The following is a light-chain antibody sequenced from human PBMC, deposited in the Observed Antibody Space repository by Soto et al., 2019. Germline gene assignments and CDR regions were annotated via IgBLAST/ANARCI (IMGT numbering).Light chain of an antibody. CDR1: QSISGW. CDR2: DAS. J-gene: IGKJ1*01. Sequence: DIQVTQSPSTLSASVGDRVTITFRASQSISGWLAWYQQKPGKAPKLMIYDASSLENGVPSRFSGSGSGTEFTLTISSLQPDDFATYYCQQYNTYRTFGQGTKVDIK. CDR3: QQYNTYRT. V-gene: IGKV1-5*01.